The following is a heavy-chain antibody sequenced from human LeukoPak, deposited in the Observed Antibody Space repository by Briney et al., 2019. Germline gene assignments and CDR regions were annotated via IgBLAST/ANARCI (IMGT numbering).Heavy chain of an antibody. V-gene: IGHV4-39*07. CDR2: INHSGST. J-gene: IGHJ2*01. Sequence: PSETLSLTCTVSGGSISSSSYYWGWIRQPPGKGLEWIGEINHSGSTNYNPSLKSRFTISVDTSKNQFSLKLSSVTAADTAVYYCARGSWWLVKVIRYFDLWGRGTLVTVSS. CDR1: GGSISSSSYY. D-gene: IGHD6-19*01. CDR3: ARGSWWLVKVIRYFDL.